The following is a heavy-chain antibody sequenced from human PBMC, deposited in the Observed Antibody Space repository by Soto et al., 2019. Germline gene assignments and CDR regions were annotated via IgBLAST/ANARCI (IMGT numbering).Heavy chain of an antibody. Sequence: QVQLVQSGAEVKKPVASVKVSCKASGYTFTNYGIRWVRQAPGHGLEWMGWISAYNGDTNYAQKVQGRVTMTTDTSASTAYMERRSLRSDDTAMYYCARDSLGTETTAWLDPWGQGTRFTVSS. CDR2: ISAYNGDT. V-gene: IGHV1-18*04. CDR1: GYTFTNYG. J-gene: IGHJ5*02. D-gene: IGHD1-1*01. CDR3: ARDSLGTETTAWLDP.